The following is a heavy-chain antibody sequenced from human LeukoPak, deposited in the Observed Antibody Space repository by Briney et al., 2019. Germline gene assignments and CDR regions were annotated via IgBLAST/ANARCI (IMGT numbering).Heavy chain of an antibody. CDR1: GFTFSSYG. V-gene: IGHV3-30*02. CDR3: ARETNDYSNVGDY. J-gene: IGHJ4*02. D-gene: IGHD4-11*01. Sequence: GGSLRLSCAASGFTFSSYGMHWVRQAPGKGLEWVAFIRDDGSDKYYTDSVKGRFTISRDNSKNTLYLQMNSLRAEDTAVYYCARETNDYSNVGDYWGQGTLVTVSS. CDR2: IRDDGSDK.